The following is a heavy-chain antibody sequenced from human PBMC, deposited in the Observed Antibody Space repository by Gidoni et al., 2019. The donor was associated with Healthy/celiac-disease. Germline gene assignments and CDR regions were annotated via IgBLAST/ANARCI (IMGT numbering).Heavy chain of an antibody. Sequence: EVQLLESGGGLVQPGGSLRLSCAASGFTFSSYAMSWVRQDPGKGLEWVSAISGSGGSTYYADSVKGRFTISRDNSKNTLYLQMNSLRAEDTAVYYCAKAPRFLEGKGHWFDPWGQGTLVTVSS. D-gene: IGHD3-3*01. CDR1: GFTFSSYA. CDR2: ISGSGGST. J-gene: IGHJ5*02. CDR3: AKAPRFLEGKGHWFDP. V-gene: IGHV3-23*01.